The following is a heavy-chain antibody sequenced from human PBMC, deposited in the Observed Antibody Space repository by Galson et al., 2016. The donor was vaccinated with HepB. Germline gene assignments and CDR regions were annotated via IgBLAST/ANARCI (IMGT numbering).Heavy chain of an antibody. Sequence: SLRPSCAVSGSTISGSWMYWVRQAPGKGLEWVANISPDGSGKNYVDSVKGRFTISRDDAKNSLYLQMDSLRAEDTAVYYCARGAFLGGQGTLVTVSS. V-gene: IGHV3-7*01. D-gene: IGHD2/OR15-2a*01. CDR2: ISPDGSGK. CDR1: GSTISGSW. CDR3: ARGAFL. J-gene: IGHJ4*02.